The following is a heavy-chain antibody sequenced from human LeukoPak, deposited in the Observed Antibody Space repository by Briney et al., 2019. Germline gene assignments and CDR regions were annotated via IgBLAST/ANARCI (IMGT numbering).Heavy chain of an antibody. V-gene: IGHV1-2*02. CDR1: GYTFTGYY. D-gene: IGHD6-6*01. CDR3: ARRFSSSPYYYYYMDV. J-gene: IGHJ6*03. Sequence: GASVKVSCKASGYTFTGYYMHWVRQAPGQGLEWMGWIKPNSGGTNYAQKLQGRVTMTRDTSISTAYMELSRLRSDDTAVYYCARRFSSSPYYYYYMDVWGKGTTVTVSS. CDR2: IKPNSGGT.